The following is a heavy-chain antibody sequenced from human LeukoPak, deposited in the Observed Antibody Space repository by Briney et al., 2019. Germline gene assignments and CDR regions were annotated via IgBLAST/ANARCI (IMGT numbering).Heavy chain of an antibody. D-gene: IGHD1-26*01. Sequence: PGGSLRLSCAASGFTFSSYEMNWVRQAPGKGLEWVSSISSSSSYIYYADSVKGRFTISRDNAKNSLYLQMNSLRAEDTAVYYCARDGDGGSYSWFDYWGQGTLVTVSS. CDR3: ARDGDGGSYSWFDY. CDR2: ISSSSSYI. J-gene: IGHJ4*02. CDR1: GFTFSSYE. V-gene: IGHV3-21*01.